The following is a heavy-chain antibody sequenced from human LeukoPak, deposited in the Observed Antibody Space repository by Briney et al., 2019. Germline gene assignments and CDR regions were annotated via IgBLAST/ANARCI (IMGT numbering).Heavy chain of an antibody. J-gene: IGHJ1*01. CDR1: GASISSYY. CDR2: IYYSGTT. V-gene: IGHV4-59*01. D-gene: IGHD2-21*01. CDR3: AGVWWSECGGGGYYLVD. Sequence: PSETLSLTCTVSGASISSYYWSWIRQPPGKGLEWIGYIYYSGTTNYNPALKSRVTISVDARKNQFSLKLSSVTALGTAGYDCAGVWWSECGGGGYYLVDWGQGTLVTVSS.